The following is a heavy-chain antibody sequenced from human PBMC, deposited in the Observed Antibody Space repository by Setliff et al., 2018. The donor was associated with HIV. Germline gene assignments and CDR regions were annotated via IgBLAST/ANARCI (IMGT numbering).Heavy chain of an antibody. CDR3: ARDWVTRSNYYGSGSPWYFDF. D-gene: IGHD3-10*01. CDR1: GDSIGDYY. V-gene: IGHV4-4*07. Sequence: KTSETLSLTCTVSGDSIGDYYWNWIRQPAGKGLEWIGRVYASAYSNYNPSLKSRVTMSVDTSQNQFSSKLRSVNAADTAVYYCARDWVTRSNYYGSGSPWYFDFWGRGILVTAPQ. CDR2: VYASAYS. J-gene: IGHJ2*01.